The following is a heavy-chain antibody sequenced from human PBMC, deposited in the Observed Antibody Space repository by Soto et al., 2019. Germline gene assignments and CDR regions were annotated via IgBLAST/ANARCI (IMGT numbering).Heavy chain of an antibody. CDR3: ARGKNYYDSSGYWY. J-gene: IGHJ4*02. V-gene: IGHV4-59*01. CDR2: IYYSGST. CDR1: GGSISSYY. Sequence: SETLSLTCTVSGGSISSYYWSWIRQPPGKGLEWIGYIYYSGSTNYNPSLKSRVTISVDTSKNQFSLKLSSVTAADTAVYYCARGKNYYDSSGYWYWGQGTLVTVSS. D-gene: IGHD3-22*01.